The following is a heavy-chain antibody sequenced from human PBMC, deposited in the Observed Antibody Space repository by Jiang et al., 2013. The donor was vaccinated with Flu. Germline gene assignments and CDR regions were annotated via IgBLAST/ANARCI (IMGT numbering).Heavy chain of an antibody. D-gene: IGHD3-16*02. J-gene: IGHJ3*02. CDR3: ARHREGLRLGELSARGAFDI. CDR1: GGSISSSSYY. CDR2: IYYSGST. Sequence: GSGLVKPSETLSLTCTVSGGSISSSSYYWGWIRQPPGKGLEWIGSIYYSGSTYYNPSLKSRVTISVETSKNQFSLKLSSVTAADTAVYYCARHREGLRLGELSARGAFDIWGQGTMVTVSS. V-gene: IGHV4-39*01.